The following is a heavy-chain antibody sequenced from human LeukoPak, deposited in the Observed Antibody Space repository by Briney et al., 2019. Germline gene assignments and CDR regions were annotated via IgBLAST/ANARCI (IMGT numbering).Heavy chain of an antibody. CDR1: GYTFTGYY. J-gene: IGHJ5*02. D-gene: IGHD6-13*01. Sequence: ASVKVSCKASGYTFTGYYMHWVRQAPGQGLEWMGRINPNSGGSNYAQKFQGRVTMTRDTSISTAYMGLSRLRSDDTAVYYCARGRYCSNTNCPPNPRIAAAGTNKNWFDPWGQGTLVTVSS. CDR2: INPNSGGS. V-gene: IGHV1-2*06. CDR3: ARGRYCSNTNCPPNPRIAAAGTNKNWFDP.